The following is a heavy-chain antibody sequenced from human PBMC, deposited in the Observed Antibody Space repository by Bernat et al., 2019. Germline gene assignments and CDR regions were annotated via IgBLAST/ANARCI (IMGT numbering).Heavy chain of an antibody. Sequence: QVQLVQSGAEVKKPGASVKVSCKASGYTFTSYGISWVRQAPGQGLEWMGWISAYNGNTNYAQKLQGRVTMTTDTSTSTAYMELRSLRSDDTAVYYCARAPRLFYYDSSGYYRFDYLGQGTLVTVSS. CDR2: ISAYNGNT. J-gene: IGHJ4*02. CDR3: ARAPRLFYYDSSGYYRFDY. D-gene: IGHD3-22*01. CDR1: GYTFTSYG. V-gene: IGHV1-18*01.